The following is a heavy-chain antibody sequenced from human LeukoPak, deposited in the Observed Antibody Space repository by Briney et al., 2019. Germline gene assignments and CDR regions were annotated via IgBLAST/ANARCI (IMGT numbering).Heavy chain of an antibody. V-gene: IGHV1-46*01. D-gene: IGHD3-22*01. CDR2: INPSGGST. CDR3: AREYYYDSSGSNPLDYYYYMDV. CDR1: GYTFTSYY. J-gene: IGHJ6*03. Sequence: ASVKVSCKASGYTFTSYYMHWVRQAPGQGLEWMGIINPSGGSTSYGQKFQGRVTMTRDMSTSTVYMELSSLRSEDTAVYYCAREYYYDSSGSNPLDYYYYMDVWGKGTTVTVSS.